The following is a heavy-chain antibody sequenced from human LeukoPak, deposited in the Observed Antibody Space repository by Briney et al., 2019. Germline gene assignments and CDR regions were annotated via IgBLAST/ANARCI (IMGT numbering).Heavy chain of an antibody. CDR2: IYSGDST. V-gene: IGHV3-53*01. J-gene: IGHJ4*02. Sequence: PGGSLRLSCAASGFTVSSNYMSWVRQAPGKGLEWVSVIYSGDSTYYADSVKGRFTISRDNSKNTLYLQMNSLRAEDTAVYYCARDHYYSGSGSYYNWGQGTLVTVSS. CDR3: ARDHYYSGSGSYYN. CDR1: GFTVSSNY. D-gene: IGHD3-10*01.